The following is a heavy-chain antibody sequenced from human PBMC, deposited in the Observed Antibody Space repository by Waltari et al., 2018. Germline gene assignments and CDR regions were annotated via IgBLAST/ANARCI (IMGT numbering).Heavy chain of an antibody. CDR2: AHYRGTA. D-gene: IGHD3-10*01. CDR3: AREAVLYFGELSGEFDY. V-gene: IGHV4-39*07. J-gene: IGHJ4*02. Sequence: QLQLQESGPGVVRPSETLSLTCTVSGGSISDHDHYWGWVRQPPGKGLEWIGSAHYRGTAYYNPSRTGRVVISVDTSKNPFSLRLNSMTAADTAVYYWAREAVLYFGELSGEFDYWGQGSLVTVSS. CDR1: GGSISDHDHY.